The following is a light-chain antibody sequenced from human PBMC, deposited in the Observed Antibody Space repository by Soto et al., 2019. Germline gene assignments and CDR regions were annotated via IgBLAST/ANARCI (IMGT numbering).Light chain of an antibody. CDR2: EVS. V-gene: IGLV2-23*02. CDR3: CSYAGSTPWV. Sequence: QSALTQPASVSGSPGQSITITCIGTSSDIGSYNFASWYQQHPGKAPKRMISEVSKRTSGVSNRFSGSKSGNTASLTISGLQAEDEADYYCCSYAGSTPWVFGGGTKLTVL. J-gene: IGLJ3*02. CDR1: SSDIGSYNF.